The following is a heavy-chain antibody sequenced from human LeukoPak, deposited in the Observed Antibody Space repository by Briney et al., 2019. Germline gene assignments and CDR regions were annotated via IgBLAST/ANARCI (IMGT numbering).Heavy chain of an antibody. CDR1: GFTFSTYW. CDR3: ANPNTYCSSTSCYDNWFDP. V-gene: IGHV3-74*01. CDR2: IDSDGRST. D-gene: IGHD2-2*01. J-gene: IGHJ5*02. Sequence: TGGSLRLSCAASGFTFSTYWMHWVRHAPGKGLVWVARIDSDGRSTSYADSVKGRFTISRDNSKNTLYLQMNSLRAEDTAVYYCANPNTYCSSTSCYDNWFDPWGQGTLVTVSS.